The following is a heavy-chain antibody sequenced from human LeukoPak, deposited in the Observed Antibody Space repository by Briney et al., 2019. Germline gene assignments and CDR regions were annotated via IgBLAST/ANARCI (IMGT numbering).Heavy chain of an antibody. J-gene: IGHJ6*03. CDR3: ARDPIAAAGSSYMDV. Sequence: GGSLRLSCAASGFTFSSYSMNWVRQAPGKGLEWVSSISSSSSYIYYADSVKGRFTISRDNAKNSLYLQMNSLRAEDTAVYYCARDPIAAAGSSYMDVWGKGTTVTVSS. D-gene: IGHD6-13*01. CDR1: GFTFSSYS. V-gene: IGHV3-21*01. CDR2: ISSSSSYI.